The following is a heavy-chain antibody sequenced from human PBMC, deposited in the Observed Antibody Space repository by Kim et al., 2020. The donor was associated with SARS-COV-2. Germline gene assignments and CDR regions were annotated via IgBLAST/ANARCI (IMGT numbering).Heavy chain of an antibody. D-gene: IGHD3-16*01. CDR3: ARFPGAVYLYGMDV. Sequence: YGRARLTMSRDSSTNTLHLQMNSLRAGDTAVYYCARFPGAVYLYGMDVWGQGTTVTVSS. V-gene: IGHV3-53*01. J-gene: IGHJ6*02.